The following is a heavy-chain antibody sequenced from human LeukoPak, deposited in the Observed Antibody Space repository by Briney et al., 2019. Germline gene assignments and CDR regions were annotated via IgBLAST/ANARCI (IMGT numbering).Heavy chain of an antibody. CDR1: GGSISSGDYY. CDR3: ATRRNLGGWPFDY. J-gene: IGHJ4*02. D-gene: IGHD3-16*01. V-gene: IGHV4-30-4*08. CDR2: IYHSGST. Sequence: SETLSLTCTVSGGSISSGDYYWSWIRQPPGKGLEWIGYIYHSGSTYYNPSLKSRVTISVDRSKNQFSLKLSSVTAADTAVYYCATRRNLGGWPFDYWGQGTLVTVSS.